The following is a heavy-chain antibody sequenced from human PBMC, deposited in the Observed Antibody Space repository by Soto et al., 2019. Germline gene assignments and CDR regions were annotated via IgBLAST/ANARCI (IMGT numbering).Heavy chain of an antibody. V-gene: IGHV3-23*01. CDR1: GINFRIDS. D-gene: IGHD4-4*01. Sequence: EVQLLESGGGSAQPGGSLRLSCAASGINFRIDSLSWVRQPPGKGLEWVSTFSGGGSSTYYSESVRGRFTISGDSSQNTLYLQMTGLRPDDTATYYCAKTSNWFDTWGQGTLVTVYS. CDR2: FSGGGSST. J-gene: IGHJ5*02. CDR3: AKTSNWFDT.